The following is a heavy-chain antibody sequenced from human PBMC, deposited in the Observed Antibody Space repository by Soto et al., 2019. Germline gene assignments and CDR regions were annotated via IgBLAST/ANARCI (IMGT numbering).Heavy chain of an antibody. Sequence: SETLSLTCTVSGGSISSGGYYWSWIRQHPGKGLEWIGYIYYSGSTYYNPSLKSRVTISVDTSKNQFSLKLSSVTAADTAVYYCARYYDILTGPHEKYYFDYWGQGTLVTVSS. V-gene: IGHV4-61*08. J-gene: IGHJ4*02. CDR3: ARYYDILTGPHEKYYFDY. CDR1: GGSISSGGYY. D-gene: IGHD3-9*01. CDR2: IYYSGST.